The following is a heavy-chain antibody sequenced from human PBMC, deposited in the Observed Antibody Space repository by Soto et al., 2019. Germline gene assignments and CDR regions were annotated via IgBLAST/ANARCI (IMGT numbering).Heavy chain of an antibody. CDR3: ARLYYYDSRGYYRNPDAFDI. D-gene: IGHD3-22*01. CDR2: IYPGDSDT. J-gene: IGHJ3*02. V-gene: IGHV5-51*01. CDR1: GYSFTSYW. Sequence: GESLKISCKGSGYSFTSYWIGWVRQMPGKGLEWMGIIYPGDSDTRYSPSFQGQVTISADKSISTAYLQWSSLKASDTAMYYCARLYYYDSRGYYRNPDAFDIWGQGTMVTVSS.